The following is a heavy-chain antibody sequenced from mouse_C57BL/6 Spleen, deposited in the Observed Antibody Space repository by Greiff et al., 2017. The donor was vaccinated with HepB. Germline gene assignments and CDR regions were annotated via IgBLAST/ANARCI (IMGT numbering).Heavy chain of an antibody. V-gene: IGHV1-69*01. CDR3: ARIPLYSYGAMDY. CDR1: GYTFTSYW. CDR2: IDPSDSYT. D-gene: IGHD2-1*01. J-gene: IGHJ4*01. Sequence: QVQLQQPGAELVMPGASVKLSCKASGYTFTSYWMHWVKQRPGQGLEWIGEIDPSDSYTNYNQKFKGKSTLTVDKSSSTAYMQLSSLTSEDSAVYYCARIPLYSYGAMDYWGQGTSVTGSS.